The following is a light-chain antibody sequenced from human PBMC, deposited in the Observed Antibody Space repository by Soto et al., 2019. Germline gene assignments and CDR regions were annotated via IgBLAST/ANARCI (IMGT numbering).Light chain of an antibody. CDR1: SSDVGTYNY. J-gene: IGLJ1*01. CDR2: DVN. V-gene: IGLV2-8*01. CDR3: KSYAGSNTYV. Sequence: QSVLTQPPSASGSPGQSVTISCTGTSSDVGTYNYVSWYQQHPGKAPKLIIYDVNKRPSGVPDRFSGSKSGNTASLTVSGLQAEDEADYFCKSYAGSNTYVFGSGTKLTVL.